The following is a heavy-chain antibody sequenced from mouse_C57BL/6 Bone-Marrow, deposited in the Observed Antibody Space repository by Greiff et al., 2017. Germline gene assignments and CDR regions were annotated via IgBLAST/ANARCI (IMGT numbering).Heavy chain of an antibody. J-gene: IGHJ3*01. D-gene: IGHD4-1*02. CDR1: GFSLTSYG. V-gene: IGHV2-2*01. CDR3: ARNNWDEDWFAY. CDR2: IWSGGST. Sequence: VKVEESGPGLVQPSQCLSITCTVSGFSLTSYGVHWVRQSPGKGLEWLGVIWSGGSTDYNAAFISRLSISKDNSNSQVFFNMTSLQADDTAIYYCARNNWDEDWFAYWGQGTLVTVSA.